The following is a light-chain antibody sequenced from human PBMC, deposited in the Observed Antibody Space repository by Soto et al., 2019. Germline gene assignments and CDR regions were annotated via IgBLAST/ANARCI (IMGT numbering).Light chain of an antibody. J-gene: IGLJ1*01. Sequence: QSALTQPAPVSGSPGQSITISCTGTSSDVGGYNYVSWYQQHPGKAPKLMIYDVSNRPSGVSNRFSGSKSGNTASLTISGLQAEDEADYYCSSYTSSSPPYVFGTGTKVTVL. CDR3: SSYTSSSPPYV. CDR2: DVS. CDR1: SSDVGGYNY. V-gene: IGLV2-14*01.